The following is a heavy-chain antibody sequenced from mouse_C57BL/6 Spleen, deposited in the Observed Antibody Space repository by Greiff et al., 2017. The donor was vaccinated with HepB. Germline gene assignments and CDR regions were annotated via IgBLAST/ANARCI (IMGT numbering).Heavy chain of an antibody. CDR2: ISSGSSTI. D-gene: IGHD4-1*01. J-gene: IGHJ4*01. Sequence: VQLKESGGGLVKPGGSLKLSCAASGFTFSDYGMHWVRQAPEKGLEWVAYISSGSSTIYYADTVKGRFTISRDNAKNTLFLQMTSLRSEDTAMYYCARSNWAYAMDYWGQGTSVTVSS. CDR3: ARSNWAYAMDY. CDR1: GFTFSDYG. V-gene: IGHV5-17*01.